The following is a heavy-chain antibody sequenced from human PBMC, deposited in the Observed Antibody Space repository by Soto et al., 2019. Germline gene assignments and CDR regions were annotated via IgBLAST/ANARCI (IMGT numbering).Heavy chain of an antibody. CDR1: VFNFSSYG. J-gene: IGHJ4*02. CDR2: ISYDGSNK. V-gene: IGHV3-30*18. CDR3: AKGGYSGYDYGDY. D-gene: IGHD5-12*01. Sequence: QVQLVESGGGVVQPGRSLRLSCAASVFNFSSYGMHWVRQAPDKGMEWVGVISYDGSNKYYADSVKGRFSISRDNSRNTLYLQMNCLRAEDSSVYYCAKGGYSGYDYGDYWGQGTLVTVSS.